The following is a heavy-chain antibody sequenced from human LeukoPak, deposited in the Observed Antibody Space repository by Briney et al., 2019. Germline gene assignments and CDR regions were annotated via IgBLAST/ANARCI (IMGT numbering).Heavy chain of an antibody. V-gene: IGHV3-74*01. CDR2: IKSDGSNT. CDR1: GFTFSSYW. Sequence: GGSLRLSCAASGFTFSSYWMHWVRQAPGKGLVWVSRIKSDGSNTNYADSVKGRFTISRDNAKNTLHLQMNSLRAEDTAVYYCARGGYYGSGRYYFDSWGQGTLVTISS. CDR3: ARGGYYGSGRYYFDS. D-gene: IGHD3-3*01. J-gene: IGHJ4*02.